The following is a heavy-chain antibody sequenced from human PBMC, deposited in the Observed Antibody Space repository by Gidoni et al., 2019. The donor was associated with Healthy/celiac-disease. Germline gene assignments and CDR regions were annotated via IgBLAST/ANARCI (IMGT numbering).Heavy chain of an antibody. Sequence: EVQLVESGGGLVQPGGSLRLSCAASGFTFSSYSMNWVRQAPGKGLEWVSYISSSSSTIYYADSVKGRFTISRDNAKNSLYLQMNSLRDEDTAVYYCARGSEYYDSSGYYYHFDYWGQGTLVTVSS. CDR1: GFTFSSYS. J-gene: IGHJ4*02. CDR3: ARGSEYYDSSGYYYHFDY. CDR2: ISSSSSTI. V-gene: IGHV3-48*02. D-gene: IGHD3-22*01.